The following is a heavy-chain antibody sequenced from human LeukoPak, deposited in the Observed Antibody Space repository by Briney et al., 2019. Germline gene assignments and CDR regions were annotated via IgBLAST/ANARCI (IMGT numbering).Heavy chain of an antibody. D-gene: IGHD6-13*01. CDR1: GFTFQDYA. CDR2: VSWNSGTI. CDR3: AKGWDRSSWYAGHYDY. V-gene: IGHV3-9*01. Sequence: GGSLRLSCAASGFTFQDYAIHWVRQPPGKGLEWVSGVSWNSGTIGYADSVKGRFTISRDNAKNSLFLQMNSLRAEDTALYYCAKGWDRSSWYAGHYDYWGQGTLVTVSS. J-gene: IGHJ4*02.